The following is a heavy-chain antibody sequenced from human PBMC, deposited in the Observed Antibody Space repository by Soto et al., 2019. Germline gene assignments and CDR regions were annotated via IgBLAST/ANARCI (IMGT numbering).Heavy chain of an antibody. J-gene: IGHJ6*02. CDR1: GFTFSNYG. Sequence: QVQLVESGGGVVQPGRSLRLSCAASGFTFSNYGMHWVRQAPGKGLEWVAVISYDGTNKHYADSAKGRLTISRDNSKNTLYLQMNSLKTEDTAVYYCAKEEYFGSTYYYYYGMDVWGQGTTVTLSS. D-gene: IGHD3-10*01. V-gene: IGHV3-30*18. CDR3: AKEEYFGSTYYYYYGMDV. CDR2: ISYDGTNK.